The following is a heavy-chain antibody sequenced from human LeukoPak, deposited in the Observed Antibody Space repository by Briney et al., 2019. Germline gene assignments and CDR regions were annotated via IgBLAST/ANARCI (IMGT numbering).Heavy chain of an antibody. J-gene: IGHJ4*02. CDR1: RFXFGSYW. V-gene: IGHV3-74*01. D-gene: IGHD1-14*01. CDR3: ASRTGVY. CDR2: INTDGSST. Sequence: GGSLRLSCAASRFXFGSYWIHWVRQAPGKGLVWVSRINTDGSSTTYADSVKGRFTISRDNAKNTLYLQMNSLRAEDTAVYYCASRTGVYWGQGTLVTVSS.